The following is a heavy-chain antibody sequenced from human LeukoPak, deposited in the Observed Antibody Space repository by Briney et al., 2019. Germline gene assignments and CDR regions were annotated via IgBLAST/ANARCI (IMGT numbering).Heavy chain of an antibody. CDR1: GYTFTDYY. CDR3: ARVSYYYYGMDV. Sequence: ASVKVSCKASGYTFTDYYMHWVRQAPGQGLEWMGWINPSSGATNYAQKFQGRVTMTRDTSISTAYMELSRLRSDDTAVYYCARVSYYYYGMDVWGQGTTVTVSS. V-gene: IGHV1-2*02. CDR2: INPSSGAT. J-gene: IGHJ6*02.